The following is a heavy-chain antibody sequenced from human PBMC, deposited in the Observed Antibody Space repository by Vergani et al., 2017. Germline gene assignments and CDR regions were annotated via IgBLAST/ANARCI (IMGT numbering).Heavy chain of an antibody. V-gene: IGHV7-4-1*02. CDR3: ARSAHKISITMVRGSYYYMDV. Sequence: QVQLVQSGAEVKKPGSSVKVSCKASGYTFTSYAMNWVRQAPGQGLEWMGWINTNTGNPTYAQGFTGRFVFSLDTSVSTAYLQISSLKAEDTAVYYCARSAHKISITMVRGSYYYMDVWGKGTTVTVSS. D-gene: IGHD3-10*01. CDR1: GYTFTSYA. CDR2: INTNTGNP. J-gene: IGHJ6*03.